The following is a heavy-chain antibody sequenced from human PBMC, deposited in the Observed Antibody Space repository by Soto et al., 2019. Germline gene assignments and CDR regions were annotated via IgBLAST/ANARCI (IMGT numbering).Heavy chain of an antibody. V-gene: IGHV4-59*01. J-gene: IGHJ5*02. Sequence: SETLSLTCSVSGASISSYYWTWIRQPPGGGLEWIGYMHHTQGTNDNPSLRGRVHMSIDTSMNQFSLRLTSVTAADTAVYYCARVPFVGYFDWLDPWGHGTLVTVST. CDR3: ARVPFVGYFDWLDP. CDR1: GASISSYY. CDR2: MHHTQGT. D-gene: IGHD3-9*01.